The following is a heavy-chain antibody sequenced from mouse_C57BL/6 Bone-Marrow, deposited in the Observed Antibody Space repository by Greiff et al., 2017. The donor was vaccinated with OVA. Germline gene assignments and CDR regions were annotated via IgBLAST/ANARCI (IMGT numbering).Heavy chain of an antibody. V-gene: IGHV5-4*03. J-gene: IGHJ2*01. CDR2: ISDGGSYT. Sequence: EVNVVESGGGLVKPGGSLKLSCAASGFTFSSYAMSWVRQTPEKRLEWVATISDGGSYTYYPDNVKGRFTISRDNAKNNLYLQMSHLKSEDTAMYYCARVRITTVVATPLDYWGQGTTLTVSS. D-gene: IGHD1-1*01. CDR3: ARVRITTVVATPLDY. CDR1: GFTFSSYA.